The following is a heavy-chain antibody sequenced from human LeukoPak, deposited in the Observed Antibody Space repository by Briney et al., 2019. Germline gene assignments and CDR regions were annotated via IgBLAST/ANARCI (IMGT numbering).Heavy chain of an antibody. CDR1: GYTFTSYG. J-gene: IGHJ4*02. V-gene: IGHV1-2*06. CDR3: ARDPPNDYGGKIGLGDDY. Sequence: ASVTVSCKASGYTFTSYGISWVRQAPGQGLEWMGRINPNSGGTNYAQKFQGRVTMTRDTSISTAYMELSRLRSDDTAVYYCARDPPNDYGGKIGLGDDYWGQGTLVTVSS. D-gene: IGHD4-23*01. CDR2: INPNSGGT.